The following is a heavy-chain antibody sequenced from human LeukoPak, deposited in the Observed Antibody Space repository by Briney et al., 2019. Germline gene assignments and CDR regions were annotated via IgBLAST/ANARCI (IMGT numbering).Heavy chain of an antibody. CDR2: ISTTGTTI. V-gene: IGHV3-48*02. CDR3: ARVWQDYSGVDY. CDR1: GFTFSAYH. J-gene: IGHJ4*02. Sequence: SGGSLRLSCAASGFTFSAYHINWVRQAPGKGLEWIPYISTTGTTIHYADSVKGRFAISRDNAKSSLYLQMNSLRDEDTAVYYCARVWQDYSGVDYWGQGTLVTVSS. D-gene: IGHD2-21*01.